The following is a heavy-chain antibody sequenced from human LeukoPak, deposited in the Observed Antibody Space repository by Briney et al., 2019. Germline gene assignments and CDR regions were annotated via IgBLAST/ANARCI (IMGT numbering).Heavy chain of an antibody. CDR3: ARDSGENWFDP. D-gene: IGHD3-10*01. J-gene: IGHJ5*02. CDR2: INPNSGGT. CDR1: RYTFTGYY. Sequence: ASVKVSCKASRYTFTGYYMHWVRQAPGQGLEWMGWINPNSGGTNYAQKFQGWVTMTRDTSISTAYMELSRLRSDDTAVYYCARDSGENWFDPWGQGTLVTVSS. V-gene: IGHV1-2*04.